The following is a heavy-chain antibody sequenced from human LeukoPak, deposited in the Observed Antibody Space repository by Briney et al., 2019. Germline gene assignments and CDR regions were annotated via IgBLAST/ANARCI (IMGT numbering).Heavy chain of an antibody. CDR1: GGSINTYY. V-gene: IGHV4-4*09. Sequence: SETLSLTCAVSGGSINTYYWSWIRQPPGKGQEWVGYIYSTGNTNYNPSLKGRVTISLDTSKNQFSLNLSSVTAADTAVYYCAKHDTVFGAAHFYMDVWGKGTTVTVSS. D-gene: IGHD3-3*01. J-gene: IGHJ6*03. CDR2: IYSTGNT. CDR3: AKHDTVFGAAHFYMDV.